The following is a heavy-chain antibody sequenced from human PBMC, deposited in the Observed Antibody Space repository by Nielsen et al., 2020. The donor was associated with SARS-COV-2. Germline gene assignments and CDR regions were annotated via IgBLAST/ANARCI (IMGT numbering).Heavy chain of an antibody. J-gene: IGHJ6*03. CDR2: VSHSGSI. CDR3: ARGDLVVVPSPILGLRPFFYYFYLDV. Sequence: SETLSLTCAVSGGSVSSNDWWTWVRQSPGKGLEWFGEVSHSGSINYNPSLKSRVTLSMDKSKRQFSLRLTSVSAADTAVYFCARGDLVVVPSPILGLRPFFYYFYLDVWGKGTTVIVSS. D-gene: IGHD2-2*01. V-gene: IGHV4-4*02. CDR1: GGSVSSNDW.